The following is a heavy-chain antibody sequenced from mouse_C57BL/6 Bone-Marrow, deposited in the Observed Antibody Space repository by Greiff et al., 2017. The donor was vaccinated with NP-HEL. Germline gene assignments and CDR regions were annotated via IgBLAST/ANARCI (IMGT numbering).Heavy chain of an antibody. V-gene: IGHV3-6*01. Sequence: VQLQQSGPGLVKPSQSLTLTCSVSGYSFTSCDYWYWIRPFPANKLEWLGFISYDGSNNYNPSLKNRISITRDPSKNPFFLKLNSVTTEDTATKYSARGGSSGTGFAYWGQGTLVTVSA. CDR3: ARGGSSGTGFAY. CDR2: ISYDGSN. CDR1: GYSFTSCDY. J-gene: IGHJ3*01. D-gene: IGHD3-2*02.